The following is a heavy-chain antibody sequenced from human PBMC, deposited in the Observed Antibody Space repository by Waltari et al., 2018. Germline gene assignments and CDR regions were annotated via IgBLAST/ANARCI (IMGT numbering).Heavy chain of an antibody. J-gene: IGHJ6*02. V-gene: IGHV1-69*02. D-gene: IGHD6-13*01. CDR2: IIPILGIA. CDR3: ARGIAAAGTSYGMDV. CDR1: GGTFSSYT. Sequence: QVQLVQSGAEVKKPGSSVKVSCKASGGTFSSYTISWVRQAPGQGLEWMGRIIPILGIANYAQKFQGRVTMTADKSTSTAYMELSSLRSEDTAVYYCARGIAAAGTSYGMDVWGQGTTVTVSS.